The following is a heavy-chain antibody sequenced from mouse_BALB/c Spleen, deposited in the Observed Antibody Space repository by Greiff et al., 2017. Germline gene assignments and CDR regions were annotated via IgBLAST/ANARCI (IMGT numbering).Heavy chain of an antibody. V-gene: IGHV2-9*02. J-gene: IGHJ2*01. Sequence: VKLMESGPGLVAPSQSLSITCTVSGFSLTSYGVHWVRQPPGKGLEWLGVIWAGGSTNYNSALMSRLSISKDNSKSQVFLKMNSLQTDDTAMYYCARSLTTVVANYYFDDWGQGTTLTVTS. CDR1: GFSLTSYG. D-gene: IGHD1-1*01. CDR2: IWAGGST. CDR3: ARSLTTVVANYYFDD.